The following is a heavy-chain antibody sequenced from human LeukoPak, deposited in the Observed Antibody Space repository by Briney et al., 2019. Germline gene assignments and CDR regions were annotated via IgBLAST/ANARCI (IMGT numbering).Heavy chain of an antibody. J-gene: IGHJ4*02. CDR3: AKDRGHCSGGSCYLHFDS. D-gene: IGHD2-15*01. V-gene: IGHV3-30*18. CDR2: ISYDGSNK. CDR1: GFTFTNYG. Sequence: GGSLRLSCAASGFTFTNYGMHWVRQAPGKGLEWVAVISYDGSNKYYADSVKGRFTISRDNSKNTLYLQMNNLRAEDTAVFYCAKDRGHCSGGSCYLHFDSWGQGTLVTVSS.